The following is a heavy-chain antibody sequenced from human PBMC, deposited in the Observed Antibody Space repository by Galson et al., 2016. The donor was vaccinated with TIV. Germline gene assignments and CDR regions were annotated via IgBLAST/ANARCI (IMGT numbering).Heavy chain of an antibody. D-gene: IGHD5-12*01. V-gene: IGHV1-69*13. CDR3: ARARGYIGYKAFH. Sequence: SVKVSCKASGGTFSSYAVTWVRQAPGQGLEWMGRIIGMFGTTNYAQKFQGRVTITAEEITSTAYMELSSRRSEDTAVYYCARARGYIGYKAFHWGQGTLVTVSS. J-gene: IGHJ4*02. CDR1: GGTFSSYA. CDR2: IIGMFGTT.